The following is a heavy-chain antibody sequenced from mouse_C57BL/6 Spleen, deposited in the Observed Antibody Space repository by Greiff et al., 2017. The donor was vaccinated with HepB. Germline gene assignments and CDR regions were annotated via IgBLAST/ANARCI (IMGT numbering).Heavy chain of an antibody. Sequence: VQVVESGAELARPGASVKLSCKASGYTFTSYGISWVKQRTGQGLEWIGEIYPRSGNTYYNEKFKGKATLTADKSSSTAYMELRSLTSEDSAVYFCARPWDGYHLDYWGQGTTLTVSS. V-gene: IGHV1-81*01. CDR2: IYPRSGNT. J-gene: IGHJ2*01. D-gene: IGHD2-3*01. CDR1: GYTFTSYG. CDR3: ARPWDGYHLDY.